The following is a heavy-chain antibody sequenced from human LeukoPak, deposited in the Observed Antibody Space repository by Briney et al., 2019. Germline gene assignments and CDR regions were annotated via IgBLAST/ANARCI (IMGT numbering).Heavy chain of an antibody. CDR3: AKAGQQLVRGAFDI. J-gene: IGHJ3*02. CDR2: ISGSGGST. D-gene: IGHD6-13*01. Sequence: QPGGSLRLSCAASGFTFSCYAMSWVRHAPGQGREWVSDISGSGGSTYYSESVKARFTISRDNSKNTLYLQMNSLRAEDTAVYYCAKAGQQLVRGAFDIWGQGTMVTVSS. V-gene: IGHV3-23*01. CDR1: GFTFSCYA.